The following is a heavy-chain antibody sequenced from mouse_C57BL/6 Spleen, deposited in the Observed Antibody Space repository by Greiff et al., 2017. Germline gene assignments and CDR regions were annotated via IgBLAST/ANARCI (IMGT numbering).Heavy chain of an antibody. Sequence: QVQLKQSGAELVRPGASVKMSCQASGYTFTSYNMNWVKQTTRQGLEWIGAIYPGNGDTSYNQKFKGKATLTVDKSSSTAYMQLSSLTSEDSAVYFCAGDGSSYDWGQSDTLPVCS. CDR1: GYTFTSYN. CDR2: IYPGNGDT. CDR3: AGDGSSYD. J-gene: IGHJ2*01. V-gene: IGHV1-12*01. D-gene: IGHD1-1*01.